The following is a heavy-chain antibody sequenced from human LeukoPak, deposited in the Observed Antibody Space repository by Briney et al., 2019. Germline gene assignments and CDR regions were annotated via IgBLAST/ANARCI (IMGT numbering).Heavy chain of an antibody. V-gene: IGHV4-38-2*02. CDR3: ASGRYSSGWPNWFDP. Sequence: PSETLSLTCTVSGYSISSGYYWGWIRQPPGKGLEWPGSIVHSGSTYNNPPSKSRTTTSVDTSKDQFTQKLSSVTAADTAVYYCASGRYSSGWPNWFDPWGQGTLVTVSS. D-gene: IGHD6-19*01. J-gene: IGHJ5*02. CDR2: IVHSGST. CDR1: GYSISSGYY.